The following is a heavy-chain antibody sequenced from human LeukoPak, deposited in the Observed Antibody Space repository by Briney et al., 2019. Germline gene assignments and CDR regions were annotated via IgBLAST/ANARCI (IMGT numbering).Heavy chain of an antibody. CDR1: GGSISSYY. CDR3: ARDCGSGLDY. Sequence: SETLSLTCTVPGGSISSYYWSWIRQPPGKGLEWIGYIYYSGSTNYNPSLKSRVTISVDTSKNQFSLKLSSVTAADTAVYYCARDCGSGLDYWGQGTLVTVSS. D-gene: IGHD6-19*01. V-gene: IGHV4-59*01. J-gene: IGHJ4*02. CDR2: IYYSGST.